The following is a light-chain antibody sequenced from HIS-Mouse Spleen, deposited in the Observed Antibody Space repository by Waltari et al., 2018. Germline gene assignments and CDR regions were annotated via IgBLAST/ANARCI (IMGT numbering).Light chain of an antibody. Sequence: QSALTQPASVSGSPGQSIPIPCPGTSSYVGSYNLVSWYQQHPGKAPKLMIYEGSKRPSGVSNRFSGSKSGNTASLTISGLQAEDEADYYCCSYAGSSTLVFGGGTKLTVL. J-gene: IGLJ2*01. CDR3: CSYAGSSTLV. CDR1: SSYVGSYNL. CDR2: EGS. V-gene: IGLV2-23*01.